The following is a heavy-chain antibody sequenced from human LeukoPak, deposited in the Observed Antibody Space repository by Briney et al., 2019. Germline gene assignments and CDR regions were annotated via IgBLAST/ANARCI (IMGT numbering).Heavy chain of an antibody. V-gene: IGHV4-4*07. J-gene: IGHJ6*03. D-gene: IGHD2-8*01. CDR3: ARDIRSHNGPGGYYYYYMDV. Sequence: PSETLSLTCTVSGVFIVRHYWIWLRQTPGKGLEWIGRIYASGSTNFNPSLKSRVTLSVDTSSNQFSLTLSSVTAADTAVYHCARDIRSHNGPGGYYYYYMDVWGKGTTVTVSS. CDR2: IYASGST. CDR1: GVFIVRHY.